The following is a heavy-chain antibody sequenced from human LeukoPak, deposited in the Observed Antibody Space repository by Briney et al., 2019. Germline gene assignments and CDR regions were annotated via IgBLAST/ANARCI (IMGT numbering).Heavy chain of an antibody. CDR3: CAHYYDSSGYYPHSFDY. CDR1: GYSFTSYW. J-gene: IGHJ4*02. Sequence: GESLKISCKGSGYSFTSYWIGWVRRMPGKGLEWMGIIYPGDSDTRYSPSFQGQVAISADKSISTAYLQWSSLKASDTAMYYCCAHYYDSSGYYPHSFDYWGQGTLVTVSS. V-gene: IGHV5-51*01. D-gene: IGHD3-22*01. CDR2: IYPGDSDT.